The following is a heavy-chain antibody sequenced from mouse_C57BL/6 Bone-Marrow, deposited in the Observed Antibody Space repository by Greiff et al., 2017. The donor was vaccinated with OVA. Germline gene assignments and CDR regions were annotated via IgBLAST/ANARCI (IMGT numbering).Heavy chain of an antibody. CDR3: ARGGVYNGYYDAMDY. CDR2: ISYDGSN. V-gene: IGHV3-6*01. D-gene: IGHD2-3*01. CDR1: GYSITSGYY. J-gene: IGHJ4*01. Sequence: EVKLMESGPGLVKPSQSLSLTCSVTGYSITSGYYWNWIRQFPGNKLEWMGYISYDGSNNYNPSLKNRISITRDTSKNQFFLKLNSVTTEDTATYYCARGGVYNGYYDAMDYWGQGTSVTVSS.